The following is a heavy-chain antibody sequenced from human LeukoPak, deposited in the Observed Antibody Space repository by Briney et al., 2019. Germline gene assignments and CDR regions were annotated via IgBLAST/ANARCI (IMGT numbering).Heavy chain of an antibody. CDR1: GYTFTGYY. Sequence: GASVTVSCKASGYTFTGYYMHWVRQAPGQGLGWMGWINPNRGGTNYAQKFQGWVTMTRDTSISTAYMELSRLRSDDTAVYYCAMSTGSGSMGKDYYYYGMDVWGKGTTVSVSS. D-gene: IGHD3-10*01. V-gene: IGHV1-2*04. CDR3: AMSTGSGSMGKDYYYYGMDV. J-gene: IGHJ6*04. CDR2: INPNRGGT.